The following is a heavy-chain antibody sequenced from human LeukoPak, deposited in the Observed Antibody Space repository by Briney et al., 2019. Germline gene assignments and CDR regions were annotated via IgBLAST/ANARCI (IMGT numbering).Heavy chain of an antibody. CDR1: GGSISSGGYY. CDR2: IYYSGST. V-gene: IGHV4-31*03. D-gene: IGHD2-15*01. J-gene: IGHJ5*02. CDR3: ARGIAGYCSGGSCYRWFDP. Sequence: SSKTLSLTCTVSGGSISSGGYYWSWIRQHPGKGLEWIGYIYYSGSTYYNPSLKSRVTISVDTSKNQFSLKLSSVTAADTAVYYCARGIAGYCSGGSCYRWFDPWGQGTLVTVSS.